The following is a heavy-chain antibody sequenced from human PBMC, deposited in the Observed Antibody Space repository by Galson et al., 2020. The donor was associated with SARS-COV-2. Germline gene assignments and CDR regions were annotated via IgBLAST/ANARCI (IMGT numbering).Heavy chain of an antibody. CDR1: GITFDNYA. Sequence: GESLKISCSASGITFDNYAMHWVRQTPGKGLEYVSSITSNGGSTYYADSVRGRFTISRDNSRNTLNLQMRSLRTEDTAIYYCVRDKSGVGQDWGQGTLVTVST. CDR2: ITSNGGST. J-gene: IGHJ1*01. CDR3: VRDKSGVGQD. D-gene: IGHD1-26*01. V-gene: IGHV3-64D*06.